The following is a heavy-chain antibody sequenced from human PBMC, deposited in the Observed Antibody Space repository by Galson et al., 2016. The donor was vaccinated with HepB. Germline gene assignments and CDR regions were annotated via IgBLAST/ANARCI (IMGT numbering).Heavy chain of an antibody. CDR3: ARGKKREPQPDY. CDR1: GYTFTTFA. Sequence: SVKVSCKASGYTFTTFAMHWVRQAPGQRLEWMGWINAGIGNTKYSQKFQGRVTITRDTSASTAYMELSSLRSEDTAVYYCARGKKREPQPDYWGQGTLVTVSS. V-gene: IGHV1-3*01. CDR2: INAGIGNT. D-gene: IGHD1-26*01. J-gene: IGHJ4*02.